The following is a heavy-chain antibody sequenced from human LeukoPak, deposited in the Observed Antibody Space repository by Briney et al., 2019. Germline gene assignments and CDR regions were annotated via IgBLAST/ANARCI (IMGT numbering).Heavy chain of an antibody. J-gene: IGHJ4*02. CDR2: IYSGGST. CDR1: GFTVSSNY. V-gene: IGHV3-53*01. D-gene: IGHD6-6*01. Sequence: GGSLRLSCAASGFTVSSNYMSWVRQAPGKGLEWVSVIYSGGSTYYADSVKGRFTISRDNSKNTLYFQMNSLRAEDTAVYYCARVYSSSSRVFDYWGQGTLVTVSS. CDR3: ARVYSSSSRVFDY.